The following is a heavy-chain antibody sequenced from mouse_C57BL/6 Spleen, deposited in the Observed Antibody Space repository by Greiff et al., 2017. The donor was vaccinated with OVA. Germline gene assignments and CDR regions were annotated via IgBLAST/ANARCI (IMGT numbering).Heavy chain of an antibody. Sequence: EVKLQESGGGLVKPGGSLKLSCAASGFTFSDYGMHWVRQAPEKGLEWVAYISSGSSTIYYADTVKGRFTISRDNAKNTLFLQMTSLRSEDTAMYYCARPYDYAAWFAYWGQGTLVTVSA. CDR2: ISSGSSTI. CDR1: GFTFSDYG. CDR3: ARPYDYAAWFAY. J-gene: IGHJ3*01. V-gene: IGHV5-17*01. D-gene: IGHD2-4*01.